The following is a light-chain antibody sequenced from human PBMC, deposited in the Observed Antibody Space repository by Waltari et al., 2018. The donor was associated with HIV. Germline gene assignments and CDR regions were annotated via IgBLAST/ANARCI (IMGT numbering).Light chain of an antibody. CDR3: SSFADRDGFYVL. V-gene: IGLV2-8*01. J-gene: IGLJ2*01. CDR1: NSDIGSYDY. Sequence: QSALTQPPSASGSPGQSVTLSCTGSNSDIGSYDYVSWYQLHPGKAPKRVISEVTKRPSGVSDRFSGSESANTAFLTVSGLQAEDEADYYCSSFADRDGFYVLFGGGTRLTVL. CDR2: EVT.